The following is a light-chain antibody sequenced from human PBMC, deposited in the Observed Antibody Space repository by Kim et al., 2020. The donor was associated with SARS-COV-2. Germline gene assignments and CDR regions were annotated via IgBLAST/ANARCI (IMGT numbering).Light chain of an antibody. CDR1: SGYSKYK. J-gene: IGLJ3*02. CDR2: VGTGGIVG. CDR3: GADHGSGSNFVWV. V-gene: IGLV9-49*01. Sequence: CPLSSGYSKYKWDWYQQRPGKGPRFVMRVGTGGIVGSKGDGIPDRFSVLGSGLNRYLTIENIQEEDESDYHCGADHGSGSNFVWVFGGGTQLTVL.